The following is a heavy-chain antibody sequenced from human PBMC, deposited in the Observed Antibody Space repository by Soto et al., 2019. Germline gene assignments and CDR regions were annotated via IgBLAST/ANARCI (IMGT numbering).Heavy chain of an antibody. CDR1: GFTFSSYE. CDR2: ISSTSTSM. J-gene: IGHJ4*02. V-gene: IGHV3-48*03. CDR3: ARETHFIDY. Sequence: VQLVESGGDLVQPGGSLRLSCAASGFTFSSYEMNWVRQAPGKGLEWVSYISSTSTSMDYADSGKGRFTISRDNAKNSLHLQLNSLRDEDTAVYYCARETHFIDYWGQGTLVSVST.